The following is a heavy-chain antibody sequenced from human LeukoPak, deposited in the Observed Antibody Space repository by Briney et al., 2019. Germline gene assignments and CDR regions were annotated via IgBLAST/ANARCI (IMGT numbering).Heavy chain of an antibody. CDR1: GVSISTYY. V-gene: IGHV4-59*01. J-gene: IGHJ4*02. CDR3: ARMYSGTSYYFDY. Sequence: SETLSLTCSVSGVSISTYYWIWIRQPPAKGLEWMGFFSYTGSTKYNPSLKSRVTMSVDTSKNQFSLKLSSVTAADTAVYYCARMYSGTSYYFDYWGQGTLVTVSS. D-gene: IGHD1-26*01. CDR2: FSYTGST.